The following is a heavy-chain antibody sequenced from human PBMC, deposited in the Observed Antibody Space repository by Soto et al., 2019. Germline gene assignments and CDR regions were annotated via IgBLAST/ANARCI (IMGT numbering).Heavy chain of an antibody. D-gene: IGHD6-19*01. Sequence: QVQLVQSGAEVKKPGSSVKVSCKASGGTFSSYTISWVRQAPGQGLEWMGRIIPILGLANYEQKFQGRVTITADKSTSTAYMELSSLRSEETAVYYCEKSTYFGKQWLVNWLESWGQGKLVTVSS. V-gene: IGHV1-69*02. J-gene: IGHJ5*01. CDR3: EKSTYFGKQWLVNWLES. CDR1: GGTFSSYT. CDR2: IIPILGLA.